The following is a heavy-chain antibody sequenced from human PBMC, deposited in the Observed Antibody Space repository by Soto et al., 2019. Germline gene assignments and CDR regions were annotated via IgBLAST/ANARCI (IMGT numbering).Heavy chain of an antibody. CDR3: ARTLYGDNVDY. CDR2: MNPNSGTT. V-gene: IGHV1-8*01. Sequence: QVQLVQSGAEVKKPGASVKVSCKSSGYTGTSYDINWVRQATGQGLGWMGWMNPNSGTTGYAQKFQGRVTMTRNTSISTAYMELSSLRSQDPAVYYCARTLYGDNVDYLGQVNLVTLSS. CDR1: GYTGTSYD. J-gene: IGHJ4*02. D-gene: IGHD4-17*01.